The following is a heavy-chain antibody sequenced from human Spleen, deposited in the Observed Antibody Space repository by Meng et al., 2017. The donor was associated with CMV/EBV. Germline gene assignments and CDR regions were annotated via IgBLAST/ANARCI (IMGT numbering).Heavy chain of an antibody. V-gene: IGHV3-30*02. CDR2: IRYDGTYK. D-gene: IGHD1-26*01. CDR1: GFTFSSYW. CDR3: AKDIAYSGTYSSYFDY. Sequence: GGSLRLSCAASGFTFSSYWVHWVRQAPGKGLEWVAFIRYDGTYKYYVDSVKGRFTISRDNSKNTLYLQMNSLRAEDTAVYYCAKDIAYSGTYSSYFDYWGQGTLVTVSS. J-gene: IGHJ4*02.